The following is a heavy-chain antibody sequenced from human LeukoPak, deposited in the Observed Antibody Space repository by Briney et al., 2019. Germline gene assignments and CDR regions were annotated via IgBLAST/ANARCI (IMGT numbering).Heavy chain of an antibody. J-gene: IGHJ5*02. CDR2: IIPIFGTA. CDR1: GGTFSSYA. CDR3: ARDGGYYDSSGYPNWFDP. Sequence: SVKVSCKASGGTFSSYAISWVRQAPGQGLEWMGGIIPIFGTANYAQKFQGRVTITADESTSTAYMELSSLRSEDTAVYYCARDGGYYDSSGYPNWFDPWGQGTLVTVSS. D-gene: IGHD3-22*01. V-gene: IGHV1-69*13.